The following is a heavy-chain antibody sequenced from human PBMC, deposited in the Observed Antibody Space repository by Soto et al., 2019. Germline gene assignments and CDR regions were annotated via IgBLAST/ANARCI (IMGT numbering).Heavy chain of an antibody. D-gene: IGHD3-3*01. CDR2: IVVGSGNT. J-gene: IGHJ6*02. Sequence: QMQLVQSGPEVKKPGTSVKVSCEASGFTFSKSGVQWVRQARGQRLEWIGWIVVGSGNTNYAQKFQERVTIFRDMSTSTAYMELSSLRSGDTAVYYCAADRFFGAESVDYGMDVWGQGTTVTVSS. CDR3: AADRFFGAESVDYGMDV. V-gene: IGHV1-58*01. CDR1: GFTFSKSG.